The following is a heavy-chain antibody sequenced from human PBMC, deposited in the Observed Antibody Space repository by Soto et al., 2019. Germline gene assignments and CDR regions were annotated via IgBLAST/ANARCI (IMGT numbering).Heavy chain of an antibody. CDR2: INWNGGST. CDR1: GFTFDDYA. Sequence: VQLVESGGGVVRPGGSLRLSCAASGFTFDDYAMSWVRQAPGKGLEWVSGINWNGGSTGYADSVKGRFTISRDNAKNSLYLQMNSLRAEDTAFYYCARMDFFGTQSLYNWFDPWGQGTLVTVSS. V-gene: IGHV3-20*04. D-gene: IGHD3-3*01. CDR3: ARMDFFGTQSLYNWFDP. J-gene: IGHJ5*02.